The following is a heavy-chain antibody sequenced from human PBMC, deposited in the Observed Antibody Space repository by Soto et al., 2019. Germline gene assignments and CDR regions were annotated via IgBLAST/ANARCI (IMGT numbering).Heavy chain of an antibody. J-gene: IGHJ4*02. D-gene: IGHD2-15*01. V-gene: IGHV4-39*01. CDR3: ARHLYVVAAPPDY. Sequence: QLQLQESGPGLVKTSETLSLICTVSGGSINSGSSWWGWIRQTPGKGLEWVGSIYHSGTTYYNPSLESRVTTSLDRCNTQLFLKLTYVTAVCTALFFCARHLYVVAAPPDYWGQGALVTVSS. CDR1: GGSINSGSSW. CDR2: IYHSGTT.